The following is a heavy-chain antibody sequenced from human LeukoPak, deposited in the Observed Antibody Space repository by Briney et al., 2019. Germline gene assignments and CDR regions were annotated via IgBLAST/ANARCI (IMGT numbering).Heavy chain of an antibody. J-gene: IGHJ4*02. CDR3: ARRGLRVSGSFNF. V-gene: IGHV1-2*02. Sequence: ASVKVSCKASGYTFTEYNIHWVRQAPGQGLEWMGWINPNSGGTNYAQKFQGRVTMTRDTSINTAYMEVSRLSSDDTAVYYCARRGLRVSGSFNFWGQGTLVTVSS. D-gene: IGHD3-16*01. CDR2: INPNSGGT. CDR1: GYTFTEYN.